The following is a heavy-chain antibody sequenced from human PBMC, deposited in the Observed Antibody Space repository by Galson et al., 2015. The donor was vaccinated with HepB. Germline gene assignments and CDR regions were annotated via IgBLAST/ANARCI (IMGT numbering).Heavy chain of an antibody. Sequence: SLRLSCAGSGFTFSAYRMNWVRQAPGKGLEWVSYISSSSSTIYHADSVKDRFTISRDNAKNSLYLQMNSLRAEDTAVYYCARIGSKSYYYMDVWGKGTTVTVSS. J-gene: IGHJ6*03. V-gene: IGHV3-48*01. CDR2: ISSSSSTI. CDR1: GFTFSAYR. CDR3: ARIGSKSYYYMDV.